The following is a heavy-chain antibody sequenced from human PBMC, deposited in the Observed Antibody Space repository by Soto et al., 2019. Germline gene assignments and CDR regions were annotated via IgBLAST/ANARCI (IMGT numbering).Heavy chain of an antibody. J-gene: IGHJ4*02. D-gene: IGHD2-15*01. CDR1: GFTFSSYS. CDR3: ARAEDIVVVVAPIFDY. Sequence: GGSLRLSCAASGFTFSSYSMNWVRQAPGKGLEWVSSISSSSSYIYYADSVKGRFTISRDNAKNSLYLQMNSLRAEDTAVYYCARAEDIVVVVAPIFDYWGQGTLVTVSS. V-gene: IGHV3-21*01. CDR2: ISSSSSYI.